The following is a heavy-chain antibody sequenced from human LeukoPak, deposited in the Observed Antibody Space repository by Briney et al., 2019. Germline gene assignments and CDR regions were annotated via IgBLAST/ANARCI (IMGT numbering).Heavy chain of an antibody. Sequence: SGGSLRLSCAASGFTFDDYAMHWVRQAPGKGLEWVSTLYTNDATYYEDSVKGRFTISRDSSKNTLYFQMSSVRIEDTAVYYCARDLPGAARGFDYWGQGTLVTVSS. CDR2: LYTNDAT. D-gene: IGHD7-27*01. CDR1: GFTFDDYA. J-gene: IGHJ4*02. V-gene: IGHV3-53*01. CDR3: ARDLPGAARGFDY.